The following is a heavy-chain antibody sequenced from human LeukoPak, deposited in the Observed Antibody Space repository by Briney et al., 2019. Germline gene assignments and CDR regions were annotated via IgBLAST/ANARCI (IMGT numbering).Heavy chain of an antibody. V-gene: IGHV4-39*01. CDR3: ARIIPDYDFWSGVGPIDY. Sequence: KPSETLSLTCIVSGGSITSGTYYRGWIRQPPGKGLEWIGSIYSSGSTYYNPSLKSRVTISVDTSKNQFSLKMRSVTAADTAVYYCARIIPDYDFWSGVGPIDYWGQGTLVTVSS. CDR2: IYSSGST. CDR1: GGSITSGTYY. J-gene: IGHJ4*02. D-gene: IGHD3-3*01.